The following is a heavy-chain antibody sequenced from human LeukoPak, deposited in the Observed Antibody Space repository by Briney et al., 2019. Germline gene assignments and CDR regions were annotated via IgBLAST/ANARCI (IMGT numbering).Heavy chain of an antibody. Sequence: GGSLRLSCAASGFTFSLYSMNWVRQAPGKGLEWVARINTKTDGATTTYGAPVKGRFTISRDDSKSTLYLDMNSLKTEDTAVYYCTTEFWYYFNNWGQGTLVTVSS. CDR2: INTKTDGATT. J-gene: IGHJ4*02. D-gene: IGHD3-3*01. V-gene: IGHV3-15*01. CDR3: TTEFWYYFNN. CDR1: GFTFSLYS.